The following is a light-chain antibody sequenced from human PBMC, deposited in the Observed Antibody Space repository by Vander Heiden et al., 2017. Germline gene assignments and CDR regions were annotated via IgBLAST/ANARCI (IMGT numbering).Light chain of an antibody. V-gene: IGLV2-14*03. CDR1: SSDIGGYKY. Sequence: QSALTQPASVSGSPGQSITISCTGTSSDIGGYKYVSWYQQHPGNTPKVIIFDVSNRPSGISNRFSGSKSGNTASLTISGLQVEDEADYYCCSYTTSSTLVFGTGTKVTVL. CDR3: CSYTTSSTLV. CDR2: DVS. J-gene: IGLJ1*01.